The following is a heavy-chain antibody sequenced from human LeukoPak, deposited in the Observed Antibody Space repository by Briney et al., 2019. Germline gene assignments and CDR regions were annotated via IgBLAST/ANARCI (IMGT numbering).Heavy chain of an antibody. J-gene: IGHJ2*01. CDR3: ARTTVTSGPYWYFDL. Sequence: GGSLRLSCAASGFTLSNYDMHWVRQATGEGLEWVSGIDIAGDTYYPGSVRGRFTISRENAENSLYLQMNGLRAGDTGVYYCARTTVTSGPYWYFDLWGRGTLVTVS. CDR1: GFTLSNYD. V-gene: IGHV3-13*01. CDR2: IDIAGDT. D-gene: IGHD4-17*01.